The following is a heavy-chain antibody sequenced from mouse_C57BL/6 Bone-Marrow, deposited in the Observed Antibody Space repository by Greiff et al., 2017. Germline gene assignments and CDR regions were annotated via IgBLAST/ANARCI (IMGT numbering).Heavy chain of an antibody. CDR1: GFTFTDYY. V-gene: IGHV7-3*01. D-gene: IGHD1-1*01. CDR2: IRNKANGYKT. CDR3: ARCINYGSSYYFDY. Sequence: EVKLVESGGGLVQPGGSLSLSCAASGFTFTDYYMSWVRPPPGKALEWLGFIRNKANGYKTEYSASVKGRFTISRDNSQSILYLQMNALRAEDSATDYCARCINYGSSYYFDYWGQGTTLTVSS. J-gene: IGHJ2*01.